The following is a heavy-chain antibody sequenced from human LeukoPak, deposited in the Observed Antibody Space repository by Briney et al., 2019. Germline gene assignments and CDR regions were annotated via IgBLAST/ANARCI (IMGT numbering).Heavy chain of an antibody. Sequence: GGSLRLSCAASGFIFSTSTMHWVRQASGKGLEWVGRIRTKANNYATTYAASVKGRFTISREDSRSTAYLQMNGLKPEDTAVYFCTGGRVLKKSGGDFVFDYYYMDVWGKGTTVTVSS. CDR3: TGGRVLKKSGGDFVFDYYYMDV. J-gene: IGHJ6*03. CDR2: IRTKANNYAT. CDR1: GFIFSTST. D-gene: IGHD2-21*02. V-gene: IGHV3-73*01.